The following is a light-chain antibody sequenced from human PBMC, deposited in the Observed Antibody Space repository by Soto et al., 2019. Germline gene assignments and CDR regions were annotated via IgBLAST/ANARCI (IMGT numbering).Light chain of an antibody. Sequence: QSVLTQPPSVSAAPGQRVTISCSGISSNIVNNYVSWYQRLPGTAPKLLIYETNKRASGIPDRFSGSRSGTSATLDITGLQTGGEADYYCGIWDTSLWVFGGGTKVTVL. CDR1: SSNIVNNY. V-gene: IGLV1-51*02. J-gene: IGLJ3*02. CDR2: ETN. CDR3: GIWDTSLWV.